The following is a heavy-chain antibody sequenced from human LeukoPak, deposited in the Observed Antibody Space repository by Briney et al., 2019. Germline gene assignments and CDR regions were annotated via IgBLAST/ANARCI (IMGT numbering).Heavy chain of an antibody. J-gene: IGHJ3*02. Sequence: ASVKVSCKASGYTFTSYDINWVRQATGQGLEWMGWMNPNSGNTGYAQKFQGRVTMTRNTSISTAYMELSSLRSEDTAVYYCAIGYCSSTSCPNGAFDIWGQGTMVTVSS. CDR2: MNPNSGNT. V-gene: IGHV1-8*01. CDR1: GYTFTSYD. CDR3: AIGYCSSTSCPNGAFDI. D-gene: IGHD2-2*01.